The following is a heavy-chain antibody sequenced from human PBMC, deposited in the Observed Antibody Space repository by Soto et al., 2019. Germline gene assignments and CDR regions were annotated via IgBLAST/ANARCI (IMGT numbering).Heavy chain of an antibody. Sequence: QVQLQQWGAGLLRPSETLSLTCAFYGGSFDDFYWSWVRQSPGKGLEWVGEISHDGGLNYSTSLASRVSISVDTSKNQFSPQLRSVTEAETGLYYCARGQLVWYGDLTPYHRDMDVWGQGTTVTVAS. V-gene: IGHV4-34*02. CDR3: ARGQLVWYGDLTPYHRDMDV. CDR1: GGSFDDFY. J-gene: IGHJ6*02. D-gene: IGHD1-1*01. CDR2: ISHDGGL.